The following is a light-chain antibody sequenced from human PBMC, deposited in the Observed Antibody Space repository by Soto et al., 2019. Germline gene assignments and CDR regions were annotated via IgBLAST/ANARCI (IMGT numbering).Light chain of an antibody. V-gene: IGLV2-8*01. Sequence: QSALTQPPSASGSPGQSVTISCTGTSSDVGGYNYVSWYQQHPGKAPTLMIYEVSERPSGVPDRFSGSKSGNTASLTVSWLQAEDEADYYCSSYAGSNNLVFGGGTKVTVL. CDR3: SSYAGSNNLV. CDR1: SSDVGGYNY. J-gene: IGLJ3*02. CDR2: EVS.